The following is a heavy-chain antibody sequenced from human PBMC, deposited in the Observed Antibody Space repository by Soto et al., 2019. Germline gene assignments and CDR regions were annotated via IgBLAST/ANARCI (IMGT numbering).Heavy chain of an antibody. V-gene: IGHV4-61*08. CDR1: GASISSGGYS. D-gene: IGHD6-13*01. CDR2: IYYSGST. J-gene: IGHJ6*02. Sequence: ASETLSLTCSVSGASISSGGYSWNWIRQPPGKGLEWIGYIYYSGSTNYNPSLKSRVTISVDTSKNQFSLKLSSVTAADTAVYYCASSNIAAAGFYYYGMDVWGRGTTVTVSS. CDR3: ASSNIAAAGFYYYGMDV.